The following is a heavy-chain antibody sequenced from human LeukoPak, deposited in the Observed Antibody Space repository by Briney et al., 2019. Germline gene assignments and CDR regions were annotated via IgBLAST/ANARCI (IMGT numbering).Heavy chain of an antibody. J-gene: IGHJ4*02. CDR3: ARDAPEQLESDY. CDR2: ISYDGSNK. D-gene: IGHD6-6*01. V-gene: IGHV3-30-3*01. CDR1: GFTFSSYA. Sequence: GGSLRLSCAASGFTFSSYAMHWVRQAPGKGLEWVAVISYDGSNKYYADSVKGRFTISRDNSKNTLYLQMNSLRAEDTAVYYCARDAPEQLESDYWGQGTLVTVSS.